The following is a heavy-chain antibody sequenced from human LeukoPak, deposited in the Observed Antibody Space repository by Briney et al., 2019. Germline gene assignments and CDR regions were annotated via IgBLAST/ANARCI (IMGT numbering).Heavy chain of an antibody. CDR2: IRYDGSNK. V-gene: IGHV3-30*02. J-gene: IGHJ4*02. CDR3: AKFDPYQLGFDY. D-gene: IGHD6-6*01. CDR1: GFAFSSYG. Sequence: QPGGSLRLSCAASGFAFSSYGMHWVRQAPGKGLEWVAFIRYDGSNKYYADSVKGRFTISRDNSKNTLYLQMNSLRAEDTAVYYCAKFDPYQLGFDYWGQGTLVTVSS.